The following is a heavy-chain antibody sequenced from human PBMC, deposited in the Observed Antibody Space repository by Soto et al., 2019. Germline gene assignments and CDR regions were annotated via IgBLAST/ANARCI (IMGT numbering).Heavy chain of an antibody. CDR2: IYHSGST. D-gene: IGHD5-18*01. CDR3: VSPGYSYGPHGMDV. J-gene: IGHJ6*02. Sequence: PSETLSLTCSVSVGSISSGGYSWSWIRQPPGKGLEWIGYIYHSGSTYYNPSLKSRVTISVDTSKNQFSLKLSSVTAADTAVYYFVSPGYSYGPHGMDVCGQVNT. V-gene: IGHV4-30-2*03. CDR1: VGSISSGGYS.